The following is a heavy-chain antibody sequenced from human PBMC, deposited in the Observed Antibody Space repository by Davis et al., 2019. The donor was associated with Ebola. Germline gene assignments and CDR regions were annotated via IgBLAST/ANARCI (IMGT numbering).Heavy chain of an antibody. CDR1: GFTFSGSA. J-gene: IGHJ6*02. Sequence: PGGSLRLSCAASGFTFSGSAMHWVRQASGKGLEWVGRIRSKANSYATAYAASVKGRFTISRDNAKNSLYLQMNSLRAEDTAVYYCARSSIAARPGYYYGMDVWGQGTTVTVSS. CDR3: ARSSIAARPGYYYGMDV. V-gene: IGHV3-73*01. D-gene: IGHD6-6*01. CDR2: IRSKANSYAT.